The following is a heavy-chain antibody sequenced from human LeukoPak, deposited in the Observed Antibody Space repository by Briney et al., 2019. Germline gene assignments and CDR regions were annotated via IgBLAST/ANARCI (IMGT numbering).Heavy chain of an antibody. J-gene: IGHJ4*02. CDR3: ARRVWNTRYYFDY. CDR2: IYYSGAT. V-gene: IGHV4-39*01. CDR1: GGSISPDYY. Sequence: SETLSLTCTVSGGSISPDYYWGWIRQPPGKGLEWIGTIYYSGATIYNASLKSRVTMSVDTSANQFSLKLTSVTAADTAVYYCARRVWNTRYYFDYWGQGTLVTVSS. D-gene: IGHD1/OR15-1a*01.